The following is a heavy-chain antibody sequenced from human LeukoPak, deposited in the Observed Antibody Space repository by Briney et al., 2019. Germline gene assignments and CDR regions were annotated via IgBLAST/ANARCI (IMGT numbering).Heavy chain of an antibody. V-gene: IGHV3-48*03. CDR3: ARDRWFGEIDY. Sequence: PGGSLRLSCAASGFTFSSYEMNWVRQAPGKGLEWVSYISSSGSTIYYADSVKGRFTISRDNAKNSLYLQMNGLRAEDTAVYYCARDRWFGEIDYWGQGTLVTVSS. CDR1: GFTFSSYE. J-gene: IGHJ4*02. CDR2: ISSSGSTI. D-gene: IGHD3-10*01.